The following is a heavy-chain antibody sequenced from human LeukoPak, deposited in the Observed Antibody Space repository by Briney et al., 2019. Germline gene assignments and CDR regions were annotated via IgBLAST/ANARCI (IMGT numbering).Heavy chain of an antibody. J-gene: IGHJ5*02. D-gene: IGHD6-13*01. V-gene: IGHV4-59*01. CDR3: ARGSIAAAEGSHWFDP. Sequence: SETLSLTCTVSGGSISSYYWSWIRQPPGKGLEWIGYIYFSGGTNYNPSLKSRVTISVDTSKNQFSLKLSSVTAADTAVYYCARGSIAAAEGSHWFDPWGQGTLVTVSS. CDR2: IYFSGGT. CDR1: GGSISSYY.